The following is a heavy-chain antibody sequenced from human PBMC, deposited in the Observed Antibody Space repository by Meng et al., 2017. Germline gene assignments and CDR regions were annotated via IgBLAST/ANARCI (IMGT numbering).Heavy chain of an antibody. CDR1: GFTFSSYA. CDR2: ISYDGSNK. J-gene: IGHJ4*02. V-gene: IGHV3-30*11. Sequence: QVQWGGSGGGVVQPGRSLRLSCAASGFTFSSYAMHWVRQATGKGLEWVAVISYDGSNKYYADSVKGRFTISRDNSKNTLYLQMNSLRAEDTAVYYCARSSGYLDYWGQGTLVTVSS. D-gene: IGHD6-19*01. CDR3: ARSSGYLDY.